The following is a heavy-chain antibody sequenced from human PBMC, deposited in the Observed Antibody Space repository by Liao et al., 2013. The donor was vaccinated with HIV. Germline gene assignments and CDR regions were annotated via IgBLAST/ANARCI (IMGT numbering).Heavy chain of an antibody. J-gene: IGHJ1*01. Sequence: QVQLQQWGAGLLKPSETLSLTCAVYGGSFSGYYWSWIRQPPGKGLEWIGQINHSGSTNYKPSLKSRVTISVDTSNNQFSLKLSSVTAADTAVYYCARVPRCSESFKRKMGVCPEYFQ. CDR3: ARVPRCSESFKRKMGVCPEYFQ. V-gene: IGHV4-34*01. D-gene: IGHD2-15*01. CDR2: INHSGST. CDR1: GGSFSGYY.